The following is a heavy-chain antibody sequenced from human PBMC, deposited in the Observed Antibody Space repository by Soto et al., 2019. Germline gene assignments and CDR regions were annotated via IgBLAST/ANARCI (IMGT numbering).Heavy chain of an antibody. V-gene: IGHV1-3*01. J-gene: IGHJ5*02. CDR1: GYTFTSYG. Sequence: ASLKVACKASGYTFTSYGIHWVRQAPGQRLEWMGWINAANGDTKYSPKFQGRVTITRDTSASTAYMELSSLRSEDTAVYYCVRRHVSATGIDWFDPWGQGTLVTVSS. CDR3: VRRHVSATGIDWFDP. D-gene: IGHD6-13*01. CDR2: INAANGDT.